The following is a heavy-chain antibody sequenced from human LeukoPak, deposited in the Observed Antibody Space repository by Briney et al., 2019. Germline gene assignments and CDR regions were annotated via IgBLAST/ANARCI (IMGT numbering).Heavy chain of an antibody. CDR2: IKQDGSDK. D-gene: IGHD3-22*01. J-gene: IGHJ1*01. Sequence: GGSLRLSCVASGFTFSSYWMSWVRQAPGKGLEWVANIKQDGSDKYYVDSVKGRFTISRDNAKNSLYLQMSSLRAEDTAVYYCARGLYPDYYVSSGSSPPEHWGQGTLVTVSS. CDR3: ARGLYPDYYVSSGSSPPEH. V-gene: IGHV3-7*03. CDR1: GFTFSSYW.